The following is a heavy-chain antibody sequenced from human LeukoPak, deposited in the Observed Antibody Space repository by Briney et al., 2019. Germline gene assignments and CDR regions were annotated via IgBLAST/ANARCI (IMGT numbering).Heavy chain of an antibody. J-gene: IGHJ4*02. Sequence: PGGSLRLSCAASGFTFSNYTMHWVRQAPGKGLEWVAVISYDGSNKYYADSVKGRFTISRDNSKNTLFLQMNSLRGEDTAVYYCARNYGGSYYCDSWGQGTLVTVSS. D-gene: IGHD4-23*01. CDR1: GFTFSNYT. V-gene: IGHV3-30-3*01. CDR2: ISYDGSNK. CDR3: ARNYGGSYYCDS.